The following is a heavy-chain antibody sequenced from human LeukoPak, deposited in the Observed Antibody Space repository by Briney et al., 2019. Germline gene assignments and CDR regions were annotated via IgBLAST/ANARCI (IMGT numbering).Heavy chain of an antibody. V-gene: IGHV1-18*04. CDR1: GYIFTSYF. J-gene: IGHJ4*02. CDR2: ISAYNGNT. CDR3: ARKKYYFDY. Sequence: EASVKVSCKASGYIFTSYFMHWVRQAPGQGLEWMGWISAYNGNTNYAQKLQGRVTMTTDTSTSTAYMELRSLRSDDTAVYYCARKKYYFDYWGQGTLVTVSS.